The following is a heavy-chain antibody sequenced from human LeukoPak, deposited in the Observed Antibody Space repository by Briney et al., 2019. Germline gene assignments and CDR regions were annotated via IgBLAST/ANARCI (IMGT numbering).Heavy chain of an antibody. D-gene: IGHD3-22*01. V-gene: IGHV3-30*02. J-gene: IGHJ4*02. Sequence: GGSLRLSCAASGFTFSSYGMPWVRQAPGKGLEWVAFIRYDGSNKYYADSVKGRFTISRDNSKNTLYLQMNSLRAEDTAVYYCAKERYYYDSSGYYDLDYWGQGTLVTVSS. CDR3: AKERYYYDSSGYYDLDY. CDR1: GFTFSSYG. CDR2: IRYDGSNK.